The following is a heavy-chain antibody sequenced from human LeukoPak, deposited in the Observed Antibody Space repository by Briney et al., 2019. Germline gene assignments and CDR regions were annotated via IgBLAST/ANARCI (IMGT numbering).Heavy chain of an antibody. D-gene: IGHD6-19*01. Sequence: SETLSLTCTVSGGSISSYYWSWIRQPAGKGLEWIGRIYTSGSTNYNPSLKSRVTMSVDTSKNQFSLKLSSVTAADTAVYYCASSYTSDWSYYFHYWGQGALVTVSS. CDR3: ASSYTSDWSYYFHY. CDR2: IYTSGST. CDR1: GGSISSYY. V-gene: IGHV4-4*07. J-gene: IGHJ4*02.